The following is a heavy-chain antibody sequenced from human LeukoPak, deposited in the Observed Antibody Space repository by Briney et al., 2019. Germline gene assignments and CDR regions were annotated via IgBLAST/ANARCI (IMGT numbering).Heavy chain of an antibody. CDR2: IYPGDSDT. V-gene: IGHV5-51*01. CDR1: GYSFSNSW. CDR3: ARRRDLYSGSYYPFDY. Sequence: GESLKISCKGSGYSFSNSWIGWVRQMPGKGLEWMGIIYPGDSDTRYSPSFQGQVTISADKPISTAYLQWSSLKASDTAMYYCARRRDLYSGSYYPFDYWGQGTLVTVSS. D-gene: IGHD1-26*01. J-gene: IGHJ4*02.